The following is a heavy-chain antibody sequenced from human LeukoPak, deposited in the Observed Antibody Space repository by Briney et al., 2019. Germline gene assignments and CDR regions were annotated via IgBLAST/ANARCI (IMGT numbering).Heavy chain of an antibody. Sequence: SETLSLTCIVSGVSIRSYYWSWIRQPPGKGLEWIGYIYYSGSTNYNPSLKSRVTISVDTSKNQFSLKLSSVTVADTAVYYCARFPPSLGYRSGWDYWYFDLWGRGTLVTVSS. D-gene: IGHD6-19*01. CDR3: ARFPPSLGYRSGWDYWYFDL. V-gene: IGHV4-59*01. CDR1: GVSIRSYY. J-gene: IGHJ2*01. CDR2: IYYSGST.